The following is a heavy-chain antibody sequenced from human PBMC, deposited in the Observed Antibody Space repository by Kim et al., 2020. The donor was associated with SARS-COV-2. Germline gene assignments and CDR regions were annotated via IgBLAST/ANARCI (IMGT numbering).Heavy chain of an antibody. CDR2: SSTL. Sequence: SSTLHYAASGKGRFTISRDNAKNSLYRQMNSLGSEDTAVYYCASIATGADYWGQGTLVTVSS. CDR3: ASIATGADY. D-gene: IGHD4-17*01. V-gene: IGHV3-48*01. J-gene: IGHJ4*02.